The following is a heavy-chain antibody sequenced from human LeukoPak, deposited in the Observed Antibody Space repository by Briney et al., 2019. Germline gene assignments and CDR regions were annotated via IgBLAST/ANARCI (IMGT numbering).Heavy chain of an antibody. Sequence: SVKVSCKASGGTFSGYAISWVRQAPGQGLEWMGGIIPIFGTANYAQKFQGRVTMTTDTSTSTAYMELRSLRSDDTAVYYCARVPVAGTHYFDYWGQGTLVTVSS. D-gene: IGHD6-19*01. CDR2: IIPIFGTA. V-gene: IGHV1-69*05. J-gene: IGHJ4*02. CDR1: GGTFSGYA. CDR3: ARVPVAGTHYFDY.